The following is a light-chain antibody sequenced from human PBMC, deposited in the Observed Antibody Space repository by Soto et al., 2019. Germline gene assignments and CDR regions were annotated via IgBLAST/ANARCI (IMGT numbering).Light chain of an antibody. Sequence: QHVLTQPASVSGSPGQSITISCTGTSSDVGAYNYVSWYQQHPGKVPKLMIYDVSDRPSGVSNRFSGSKSGNTASLTISGLQAEDEADYYCSSFTTSNSYVFGTGTKVTVL. V-gene: IGLV2-14*03. CDR2: DVS. CDR1: SSDVGAYNY. CDR3: SSFTTSNSYV. J-gene: IGLJ1*01.